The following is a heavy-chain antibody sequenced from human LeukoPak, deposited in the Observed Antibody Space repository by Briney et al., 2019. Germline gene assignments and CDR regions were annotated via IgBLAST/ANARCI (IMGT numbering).Heavy chain of an antibody. V-gene: IGHV1-2*02. Sequence: ASVKVSCKASGYTFTGYYMHWVRQAPGQGLEWMGWINPNSGGTNYAQKFQGRVTMTRDTPISTAYMELSRLRSDDTAVYYCARADSGGDCSFDYWGQGTLVTVSS. CDR2: INPNSGGT. CDR3: ARADSGGDCSFDY. J-gene: IGHJ4*02. D-gene: IGHD2-21*02. CDR1: GYTFTGYY.